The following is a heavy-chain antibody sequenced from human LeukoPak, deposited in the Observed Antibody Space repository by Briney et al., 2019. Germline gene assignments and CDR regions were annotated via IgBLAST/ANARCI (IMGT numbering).Heavy chain of an antibody. Sequence: SETLSLTCAVSGGSISSYYRSWIRQPPGEGLEWIGYIDTRGSTNYKSSLKSRVTISVDTSKNQFSLKMRSVTAADTAVYFCARLLTYCTGTSCYYMDVWGKGTTVTVSS. D-gene: IGHD2-8*02. J-gene: IGHJ6*03. CDR2: IDTRGST. V-gene: IGHV4-4*09. CDR1: GGSISSYY. CDR3: ARLLTYCTGTSCYYMDV.